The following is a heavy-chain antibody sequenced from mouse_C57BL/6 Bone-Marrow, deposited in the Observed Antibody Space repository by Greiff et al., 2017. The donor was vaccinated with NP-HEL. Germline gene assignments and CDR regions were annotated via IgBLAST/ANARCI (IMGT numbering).Heavy chain of an antibody. CDR2: IYPGSGNT. CDR3: ARISNYAMGY. CDR1: GYTFTDYY. J-gene: IGHJ4*01. V-gene: IGHV1-76*01. Sequence: QVQLQQSGAELVRPGASVKLSCKASGYTFTDYYINWVKQRPGQGLEWIARIYPGSGNTYYNEKFKGQATLTAEKSSSTAYMQLSSLTSEDSAVYFCARISNYAMGYWGQGTSVTVSS.